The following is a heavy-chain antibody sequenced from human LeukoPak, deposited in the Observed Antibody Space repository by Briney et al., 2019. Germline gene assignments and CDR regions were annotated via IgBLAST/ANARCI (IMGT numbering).Heavy chain of an antibody. V-gene: IGHV3-30*19. Sequence: PGGSLRLSCAASGFTFSSYGMHWVRQAPGEGLEWVAVISRDGTEHYYADSVKGRLTISRDNYQSALYLHMNSLSTEDTGIYYCARAIRAPGTPENAFDIWGQGTMVTVSS. CDR3: ARAIRAPGTPENAFDI. CDR2: ISRDGTEH. J-gene: IGHJ3*02. CDR1: GFTFSSYG. D-gene: IGHD6-13*01.